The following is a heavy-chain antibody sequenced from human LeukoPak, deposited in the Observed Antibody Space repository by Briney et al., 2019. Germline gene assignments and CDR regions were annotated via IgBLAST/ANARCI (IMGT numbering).Heavy chain of an antibody. Sequence: SETLSLTCTVSGASVSIGSYYWSWIRQPPGKGLEWIGYIYYRGSTNYNPSLKSRVTISVDTSKNQFSLKLSSVTAADTAVYYCAREVLWFEEHWFDPWGQGTLVTVSS. J-gene: IGHJ5*02. CDR1: GASVSIGSYY. V-gene: IGHV4-61*01. D-gene: IGHD3-10*01. CDR3: AREVLWFEEHWFDP. CDR2: IYYRGST.